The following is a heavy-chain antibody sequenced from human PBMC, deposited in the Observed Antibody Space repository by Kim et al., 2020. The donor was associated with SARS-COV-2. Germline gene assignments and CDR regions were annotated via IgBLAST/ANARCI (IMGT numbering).Heavy chain of an antibody. CDR3: ARRAAGVDW. D-gene: IGHD3-9*01. CDR2: IDHTGSA. CDR1: GGSFSGHY. Sequence: SETLSLTCAVYGGSFSGHYWNWIRQSPEFGLEWIGEIDHTGSARCNPSLKSRVTLSVDTSKNQFSLKLSSISVADTAMYYCARRAAGVDWWGQGTPVTVSP. V-gene: IGHV4-34*01. J-gene: IGHJ4*02.